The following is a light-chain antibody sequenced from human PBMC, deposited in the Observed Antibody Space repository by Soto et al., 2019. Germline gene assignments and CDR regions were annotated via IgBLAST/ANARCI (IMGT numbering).Light chain of an antibody. V-gene: IGLV1-47*02. Sequence: QSVLTQPPSASGTPGQGVTISCSGSSSNIGSNYVYWYQQLPGTAPKLLIYSNNQRPSGVPDRFSGSKSGTSASLAISGLRSEDEADYYCAAWDDSLSAVVFGGGTKLTVL. CDR3: AAWDDSLSAVV. J-gene: IGLJ2*01. CDR2: SNN. CDR1: SSNIGSNY.